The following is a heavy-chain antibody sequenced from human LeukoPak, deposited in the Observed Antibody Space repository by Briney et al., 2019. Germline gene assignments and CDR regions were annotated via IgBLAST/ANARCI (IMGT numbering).Heavy chain of an antibody. D-gene: IGHD3-9*01. Sequence: SETLSLTCAVYGGSFSGYYWSWIRQPPGKGLEWIGEINHSGSTNYNPSLKSRVTISVDTSKNQFSLKLSSVTAADTAVYYCARGRYVLRYFYWSTPDYFDYWGQGTLVTVSS. V-gene: IGHV4-34*01. CDR3: ARGRYVLRYFYWSTPDYFDY. CDR1: GGSFSGYY. J-gene: IGHJ4*02. CDR2: INHSGST.